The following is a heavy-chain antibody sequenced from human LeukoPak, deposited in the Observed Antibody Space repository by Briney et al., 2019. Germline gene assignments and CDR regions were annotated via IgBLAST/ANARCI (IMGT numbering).Heavy chain of an antibody. CDR3: AKAMSTDHYDSKGFYRVDFDS. J-gene: IGHJ4*02. D-gene: IGHD3-22*01. Sequence: PGGSLRLSCAASGFTFSTYAMSWVRQAPGKGLEWVSALSNSGDSGGTTYFADSLKCRFSISRDNSKSALYLQLSSLTAEDTAVYYCAKAMSTDHYDSKGFYRVDFDSWGQGTLVTVSS. V-gene: IGHV3-23*01. CDR1: GFTFSTYA. CDR2: LSNSGDSGGTT.